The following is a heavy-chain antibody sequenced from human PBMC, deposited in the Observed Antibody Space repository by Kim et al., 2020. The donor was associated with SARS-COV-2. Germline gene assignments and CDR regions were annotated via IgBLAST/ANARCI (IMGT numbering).Heavy chain of an antibody. CDR1: GGSISSYY. J-gene: IGHJ4*02. D-gene: IGHD3-22*01. CDR2: FYDSGNT. Sequence: SETLSLTCTVSGGSISSYYWSWIRQPPGKGLEWIGFFYDSGNTNYNPSLKSRVTISVDTSKNQFSLNLTSVTAADTAVYYCATYSGTYYYNWCQGTLVT. V-gene: IGHV4-59*13. CDR3: ATYSGTYYYN.